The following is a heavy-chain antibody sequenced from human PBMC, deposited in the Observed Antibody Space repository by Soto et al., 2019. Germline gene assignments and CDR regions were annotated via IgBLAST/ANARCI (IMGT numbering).Heavy chain of an antibody. V-gene: IGHV3-33*01. Sequence: QVQLVGSGGGVVHPGWSLRLSCVESGFTSRTSGRHGVRQAPGKGLGGVAIIWHDGKTKYYADSVRGRLFSSRDTSTHRLYLQTNGLIAADPSVYDCARALVGASDSYGLDVWGQGTPFPASS. CDR3: ARALVGASDSYGLDV. D-gene: IGHD1-26*01. CDR2: IWHDGKTK. CDR1: GFTSRTSG. J-gene: IGHJ6*02.